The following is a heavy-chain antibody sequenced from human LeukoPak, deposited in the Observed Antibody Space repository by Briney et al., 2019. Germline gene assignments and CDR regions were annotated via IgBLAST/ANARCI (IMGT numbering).Heavy chain of an antibody. V-gene: IGHV4-30-4*08. J-gene: IGHJ2*01. CDR1: GGSISSGDYY. D-gene: IGHD6-6*01. CDR2: IYYSGST. CDR3: AREPYSSSPSVEYFDL. Sequence: SETLSLTCTVSGGSISSGDYYWSWIRQPPGKGLEWIGYIYYSGSTYYNPSLKSRVTISVDTSKNQFSLKLSSVTAADTAVYYCAREPYSSSPSVEYFDLWGRGTPVTVSS.